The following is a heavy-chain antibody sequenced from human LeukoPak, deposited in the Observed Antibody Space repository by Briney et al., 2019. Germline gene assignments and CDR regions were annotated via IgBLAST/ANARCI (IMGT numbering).Heavy chain of an antibody. CDR3: ARRDFDWFHFAG. V-gene: IGHV4-39*01. Sequence: ASDTHSLTCIVSGGSISSRSYFWGWIRQPPGKGLEWNGSIYHSGSTYYNPSLKSRVTISMDTSKNQFSLRVSSVTAADTAVYYCARRDFDWFHFAGWGQGALATVSS. CDR1: GGSISSRSYF. J-gene: IGHJ4*02. D-gene: IGHD3-9*01. CDR2: IYHSGST.